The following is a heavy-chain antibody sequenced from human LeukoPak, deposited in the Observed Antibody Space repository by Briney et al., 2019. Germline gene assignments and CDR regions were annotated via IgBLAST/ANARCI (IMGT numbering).Heavy chain of an antibody. V-gene: IGHV4-39*07. CDR2: IYYSGST. CDR3: ARAELVQLLPNWFDP. CDR1: GGSISSSSYY. Sequence: SETLSLTCTVSGGSISSSSYYWGWIRQPPGKGLEWIGSIYYSGSTYYNPSLKSRVTISVDTSKNQFSLKLSSVTAADTAVYYCARAELVQLLPNWFDPWGQGTLVTVSS. D-gene: IGHD2-2*01. J-gene: IGHJ5*02.